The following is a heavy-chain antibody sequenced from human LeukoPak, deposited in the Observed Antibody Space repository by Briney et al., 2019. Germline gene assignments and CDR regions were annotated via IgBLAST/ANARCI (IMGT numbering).Heavy chain of an antibody. CDR3: TTGLWYYDSSGYVLFDY. D-gene: IGHD3-22*01. CDR2: IKSKTDGGTT. V-gene: IGHV3-15*01. CDR1: GFTFSNAW. J-gene: IGHJ4*02. Sequence: PGGSLRLSCAASGFTFSNAWMSWVRQAPGKGLEWVGRIKSKTDGGTTDYAAPVKGRFTISRDDSKNTLYLQMNSLKTEDTAVYYCTTGLWYYDSSGYVLFDYWGQGTLVTVSS.